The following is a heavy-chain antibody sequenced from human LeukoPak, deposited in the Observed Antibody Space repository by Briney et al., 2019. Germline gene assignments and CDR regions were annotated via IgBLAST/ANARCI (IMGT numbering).Heavy chain of an antibody. Sequence: SETLSLTCTVSGGSINSSTYYWAWVRQPPGKGLEWIASIYYSGTTYFNLSLKIRVTISLDTSKNQFSLKLSSVTAADTAVFYCARAPPQYCTSGVCYPPLIDYWGQGTLVTVSS. J-gene: IGHJ4*02. CDR2: IYYSGTT. D-gene: IGHD2-8*01. V-gene: IGHV4-39*07. CDR1: GGSINSSTYY. CDR3: ARAPPQYCTSGVCYPPLIDY.